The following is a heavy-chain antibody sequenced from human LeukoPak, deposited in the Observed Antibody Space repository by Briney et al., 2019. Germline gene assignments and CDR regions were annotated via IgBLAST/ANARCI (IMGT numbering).Heavy chain of an antibody. CDR3: AKDHGISGGSYDY. V-gene: IGHV3-23*01. D-gene: IGHD1-26*01. J-gene: IGHJ4*02. Sequence: RXSXXXXGFTXXXYAMSWVRQAPGKGLEWVSAISGSGGSTYYADSVKGRFTISRDNSKNTLYLQMNSLRAEDTAVYYCAKDHGISGGSYDYWGQGTLVTVSS. CDR2: ISGSGGST. CDR1: GFTXXXYA.